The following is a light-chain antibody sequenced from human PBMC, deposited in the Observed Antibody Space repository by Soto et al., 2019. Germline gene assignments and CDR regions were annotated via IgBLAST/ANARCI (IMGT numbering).Light chain of an antibody. Sequence: IQLTHSPSALSASVADRVTITCGASQGISSYLAWYQQKPANAPKLLIYDACALPRGVPSRFSGSGSETEFTLTISSLQPDDFASYYRQQFNSYSRTFGQGTKVDIK. J-gene: IGKJ1*01. CDR1: QGISSY. CDR2: DAC. CDR3: QQFNSYSRT. V-gene: IGKV1-9*01.